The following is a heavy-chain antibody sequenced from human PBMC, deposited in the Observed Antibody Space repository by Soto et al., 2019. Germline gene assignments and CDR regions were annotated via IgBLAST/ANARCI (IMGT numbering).Heavy chain of an antibody. CDR2: IIPILNSP. CDR1: GGTFGSYA. D-gene: IGHD2-2*01. Sequence: SVKVSCKASGGTFGSYAITWVRRAPGQGLELLGGIIPILNSPAYAQKFKARVVITADEITNTAYMELNSLRFDDTAVYYCAREAPYCTSATCPKFYDMDVWGQGTTVTVYS. CDR3: AREAPYCTSATCPKFYDMDV. V-gene: IGHV1-69*13. J-gene: IGHJ6*02.